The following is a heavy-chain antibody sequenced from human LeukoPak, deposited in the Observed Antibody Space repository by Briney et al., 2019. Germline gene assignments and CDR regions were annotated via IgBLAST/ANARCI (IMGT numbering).Heavy chain of an antibody. D-gene: IGHD6-19*01. Sequence: GGSLRLSCAASGFTFSNYVMSWVRQTPGKGLVWVSLIHDDGTGTTYADSVKGRFTISRDNAKSTLFLQMRSLTAEDTAVYYCARASSGWSIDSWGQGTLVTVSS. CDR2: IHDDGTGT. CDR3: ARASSGWSIDS. J-gene: IGHJ4*02. V-gene: IGHV3-74*01. CDR1: GFTFSNYV.